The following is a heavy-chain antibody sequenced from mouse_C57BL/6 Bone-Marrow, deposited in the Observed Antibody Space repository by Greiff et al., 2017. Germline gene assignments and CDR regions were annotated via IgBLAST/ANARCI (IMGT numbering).Heavy chain of an antibody. D-gene: IGHD1-1*02. V-gene: IGHV5-4*01. CDR1: GFTFSRSA. Sequence: VQLQQSGGGLVKPGGSLKLSCAASGFTFSRSAMSWVRQTPEKRLEWVATISDGGSSTYYPDNVKGRFTISRDNAKNNLYLQMSHLKSEDTAMYYCARDRLWERAMDDWGQGTSVTVSS. CDR3: ARDRLWERAMDD. CDR2: ISDGGSST. J-gene: IGHJ4*01.